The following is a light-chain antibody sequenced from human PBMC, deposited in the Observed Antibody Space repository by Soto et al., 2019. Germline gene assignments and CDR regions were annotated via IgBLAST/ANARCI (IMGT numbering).Light chain of an antibody. V-gene: IGKV1-5*03. CDR3: LQDYNYPRT. CDR2: KSS. J-gene: IGKJ1*01. Sequence: DNQMTQSPSTLSASVGDRVTITCRASQSVSIWLAWYQQKPGRAPKLLIYKSSILESGVPSRFSGSGSGTDFTLTISSLQPEDFATYYCLQDYNYPRTFGQGTKVDIK. CDR1: QSVSIW.